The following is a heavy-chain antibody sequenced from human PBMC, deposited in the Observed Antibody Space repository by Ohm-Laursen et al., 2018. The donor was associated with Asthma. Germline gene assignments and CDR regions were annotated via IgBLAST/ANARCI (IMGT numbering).Heavy chain of an antibody. J-gene: IGHJ6*02. D-gene: IGHD3/OR15-3a*01. CDR1: GFTFSSYA. CDR2: ISGSGGRT. CDR3: ATWTGNYPLDV. Sequence: GSLRLSCSASGFTFSSYAMSWVRQAPGKGLEWVSAISGSGGRTYYADSVKGRFTISRDNSKNTLYLLLNSLRADDTAVYYCATWTGNYPLDVWGQGTKVTVSS. V-gene: IGHV3-23*01.